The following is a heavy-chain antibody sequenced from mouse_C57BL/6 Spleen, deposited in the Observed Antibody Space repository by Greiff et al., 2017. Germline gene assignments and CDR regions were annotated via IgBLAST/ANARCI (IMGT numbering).Heavy chain of an antibody. D-gene: IGHD1-1*01. V-gene: IGHV1-82*01. CDR2: IYPGDGGT. J-gene: IGHJ1*03. CDR3: ARDTTVVDHWYFDV. Sequence: VQLQQSGPELVKPGASVKISCKASGYAFSSFWMNWVKQRPGKGLAWIGRIYPGDGGTTYNGKFKGKATLTADKSSSTASMQLSSRTSEDSAVDFCARDTTVVDHWYFDVWGTGTTVTVSS. CDR1: GYAFSSFW.